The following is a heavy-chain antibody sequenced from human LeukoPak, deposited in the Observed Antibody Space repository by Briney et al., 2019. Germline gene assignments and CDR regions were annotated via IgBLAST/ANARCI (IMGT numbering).Heavy chain of an antibody. D-gene: IGHD6-13*01. CDR2: ISSSGSTI. V-gene: IGHV3-11*01. Sequence: GGSLRLSCAASGFTFSDYYMTWIRQAPGKGLEWVSYISSSGSTIYYADSVKGRFTISRDNAKKSLYLQMDSLRAEDTAVYYCARYISSWSDFWGQGTLVTVSS. J-gene: IGHJ4*02. CDR3: ARYISSWSDF. CDR1: GFTFSDYY.